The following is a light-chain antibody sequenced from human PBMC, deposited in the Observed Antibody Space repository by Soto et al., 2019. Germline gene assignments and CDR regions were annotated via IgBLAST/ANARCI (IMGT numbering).Light chain of an antibody. V-gene: IGLV2-18*02. Sequence: QSVLPQPPSVSGSPGQSVAISCTGTSSDVGSYNRVSWYQQPPGTAPKLMIYDVSSRPSEVPDRFSGSKSGNTASLTISGLQAEDEADYYCSSFTTSSTYVFGTGTKVTVL. CDR3: SSFTTSSTYV. CDR1: SSDVGSYNR. CDR2: DVS. J-gene: IGLJ1*01.